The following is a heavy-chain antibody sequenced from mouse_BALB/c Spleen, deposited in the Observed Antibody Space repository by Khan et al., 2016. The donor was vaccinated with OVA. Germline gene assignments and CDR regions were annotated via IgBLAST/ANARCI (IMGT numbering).Heavy chain of an antibody. Sequence: EVQLKESGAELVRPGALVKLSCKASGFNIKDYYMHWVKQRPEQGLVWIGRIDPENGNTIYDPKFQGKASITSATSSNTAYLQLSSLTSEDTAVYYCARDGYSPWFAYWGQGTLVTVSA. CDR2: IDPENGNT. CDR3: ARDGYSPWFAY. V-gene: IGHV14-1*02. CDR1: GFNIKDYY. D-gene: IGHD2-3*01. J-gene: IGHJ3*01.